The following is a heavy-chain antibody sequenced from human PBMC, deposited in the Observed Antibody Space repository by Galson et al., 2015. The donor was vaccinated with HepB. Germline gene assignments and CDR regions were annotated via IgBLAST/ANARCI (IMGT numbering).Heavy chain of an antibody. D-gene: IGHD2-15*01. CDR2: IVIGSGTT. CDR3: ARDLIGYIDY. Sequence: SVKVSCKASGFTFTNSAVQWVRQARGQRLEWIGWIVIGSGTTSYAQKFQGRVTMTRDTSTSAVYMELSSLRSEDTAVYYCARDLIGYIDYWGQGTLVTVSS. V-gene: IGHV1-58*01. J-gene: IGHJ4*02. CDR1: GFTFTNSA.